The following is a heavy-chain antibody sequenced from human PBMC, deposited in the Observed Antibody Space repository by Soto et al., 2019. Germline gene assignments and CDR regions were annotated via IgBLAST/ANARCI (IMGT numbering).Heavy chain of an antibody. CDR3: ARVDDVNSIDY. Sequence: SETLSLTCTVSGGSIRSGAHYWSWIREHPGKGLERIGYIYYSGRTYYKPSLKSRVTISVDTSKNQITLKLRSVTAADTAVYYCARVDDVNSIDYWGQGTQVT. CDR1: GGSIRSGAHY. CDR2: IYYSGRT. D-gene: IGHD1-20*01. J-gene: IGHJ4*02. V-gene: IGHV4-31*03.